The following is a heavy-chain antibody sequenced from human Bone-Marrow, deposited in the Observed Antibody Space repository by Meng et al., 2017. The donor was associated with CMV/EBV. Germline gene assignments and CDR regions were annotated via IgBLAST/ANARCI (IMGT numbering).Heavy chain of an antibody. Sequence: GESLKISCVASGITVSSNHMSWVRQTPGTGLEWVSVIYPHYDTYYADSVKGRFTISRDDSTNMLFLQMNSLRVEDTAVYYCARSNYDFWSGHPYSDYWGEGTLVTVSS. J-gene: IGHJ4*02. V-gene: IGHV3-53*01. CDR2: IYPHYDT. D-gene: IGHD3-3*01. CDR3: ARSNYDFWSGHPYSDY. CDR1: GITVSSNH.